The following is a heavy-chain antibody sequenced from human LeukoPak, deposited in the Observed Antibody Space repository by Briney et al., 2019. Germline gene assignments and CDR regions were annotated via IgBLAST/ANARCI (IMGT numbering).Heavy chain of an antibody. CDR1: GYTFTGYY. CDR2: INPNSGGT. Sequence: ASVKVSCKASGYTFTGYYMHWVRQAPGQGLEWMGWINPNSGGTSYAQKFQGRVTMTRDTSISTAYMELSRLRSDDTAVYYCARDPGDSGSYFLPYYYYYYMDVWGKGTTVTVSS. D-gene: IGHD1-26*01. V-gene: IGHV1-2*02. J-gene: IGHJ6*03. CDR3: ARDPGDSGSYFLPYYYYYYMDV.